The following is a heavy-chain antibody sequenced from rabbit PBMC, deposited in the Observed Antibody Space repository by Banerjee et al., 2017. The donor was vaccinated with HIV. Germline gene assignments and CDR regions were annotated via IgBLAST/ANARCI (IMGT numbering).Heavy chain of an antibody. Sequence: QEQLVESGGGLVKPEGSLTLTCTASGFSFNNKYVMCWVRQAPGKGLEWIACINSNTGDGATYYASWAKGRFTISKASWTTVTLQMTSLTAADTATYFCARDLAGVIGWNFKLWGPGTLVTVS. CDR2: INSNTGDGAT. D-gene: IGHD4-1*01. CDR1: GFSFNNKYV. J-gene: IGHJ4*01. V-gene: IGHV1S45*01. CDR3: ARDLAGVIGWNFKL.